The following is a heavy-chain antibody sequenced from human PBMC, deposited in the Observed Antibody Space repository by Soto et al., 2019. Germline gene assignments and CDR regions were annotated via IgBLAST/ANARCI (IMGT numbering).Heavy chain of an antibody. J-gene: IGHJ5*02. CDR1: GFTFSDYY. CDR3: SRGGGGGLFDL. D-gene: IGHD2-21*01. CDR2: ISPKGTYR. V-gene: IGHV3-11*06. Sequence: QVQLVESGGGLVKPGGSLRLSCATSGFTFSDYYMSWIRQAPRKGLEFVSYISPKGTYRTYADSVKGRFTISRDNAKNSLYLQVNSLRAEDTAVYYCSRGGGGGLFDLWGQGTFVTVSS.